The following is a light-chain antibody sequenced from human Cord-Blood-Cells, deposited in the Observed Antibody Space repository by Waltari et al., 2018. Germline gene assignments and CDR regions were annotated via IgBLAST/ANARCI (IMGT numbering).Light chain of an antibody. J-gene: IGLJ1*01. CDR2: QDS. CDR3: QAWDSSTYV. V-gene: IGLV3-1*01. Sequence: SYELPQPPSVSVSPGQTARITCSGDKLGDKYACWYQQKPGQSPVLVIYQDSKRPSGIPERFSGSNSGNTATLTISGTQAMDEADYYCQAWDSSTYVFGTGTKVTVL. CDR1: KLGDKY.